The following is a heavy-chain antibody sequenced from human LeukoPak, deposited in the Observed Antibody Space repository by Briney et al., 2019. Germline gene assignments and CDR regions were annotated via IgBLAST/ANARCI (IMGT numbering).Heavy chain of an antibody. CDR2: ISAYNGNT. D-gene: IGHD5-12*01. V-gene: IGHV1-18*01. CDR1: GYTFTSYG. CDR3: ATTNSGYDLYYYYGMDV. Sequence: ASVKVSCKASGYTFTSYGISWVRQAPGQGLEWMGWISAYNGNTNYAQKLQGRVTMTTDTSTSTAYMELRSLRPDDTAVYYCATTNSGYDLYYYYGMDVWGQGTTVTVSS. J-gene: IGHJ6*02.